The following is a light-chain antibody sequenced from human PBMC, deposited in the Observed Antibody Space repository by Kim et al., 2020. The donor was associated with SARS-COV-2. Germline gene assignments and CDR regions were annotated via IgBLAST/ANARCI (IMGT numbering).Light chain of an antibody. V-gene: IGLV4-69*01. J-gene: IGLJ3*02. CDR3: QTWDTGMRGV. CDR2: VNSDGTH. Sequence: VKLTGTRSRGNSSDGIAWHQQQQEKGPRNLMKVNSDGTHMKGDGVPDRFSGSSSGAEHYLTISSLQSEDEADYYCQTWDTGMRGVFGGGTQLTVL. CDR1: RGNSSDG.